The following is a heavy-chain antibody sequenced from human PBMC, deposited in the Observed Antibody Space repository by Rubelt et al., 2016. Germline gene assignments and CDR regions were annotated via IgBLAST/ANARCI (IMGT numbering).Heavy chain of an antibody. CDR2: ISSSSSTI. J-gene: IGHJ4*02. D-gene: IGHD3-10*01. CDR3: ARNAWYYYGSGTYPYYFDY. CDR1: GFTFSSYN. Sequence: VQLVESGGGVVQPGRSLRLSCAASGFTFSSYNMNWVRQAPGKGLEWVSYISSSSSTIYYADSVKGRFTISRDNAKNSLYLQMNSLRDEDTAVYSCARNAWYYYGSGTYPYYFDYWSQGTLVTVSS. V-gene: IGHV3-48*02.